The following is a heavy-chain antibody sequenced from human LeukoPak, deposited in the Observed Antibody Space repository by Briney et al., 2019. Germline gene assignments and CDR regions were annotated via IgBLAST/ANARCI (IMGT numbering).Heavy chain of an antibody. Sequence: GGSLRLSCAASGFTFSSYWMHWVRQRLGEGLVWVSRIHLDGRTTNYADSVKGRFTISRDNAKNTLSLEMNSLRPEDTAVYYCARGGSPSDYWGQGTLVSVSS. CDR3: ARGGSPSDY. D-gene: IGHD3-16*01. CDR1: GFTFSSYW. J-gene: IGHJ4*02. V-gene: IGHV3-74*01. CDR2: IHLDGRTT.